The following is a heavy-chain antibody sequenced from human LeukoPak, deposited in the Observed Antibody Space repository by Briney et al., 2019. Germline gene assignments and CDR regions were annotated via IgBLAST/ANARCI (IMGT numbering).Heavy chain of an antibody. Sequence: ASVKVSCKASGGTFSSYAISWVRQAPGQGLEWMGGIIPIFGTANYAQKFQGRVTITADESTSTAYMELSSLRSEDTAVYYCARGYCTSTSCPGGFDYWGQGTLVTVSS. J-gene: IGHJ4*02. CDR2: IIPIFGTA. D-gene: IGHD2-2*01. CDR3: ARGYCTSTSCPGGFDY. V-gene: IGHV1-69*13. CDR1: GGTFSSYA.